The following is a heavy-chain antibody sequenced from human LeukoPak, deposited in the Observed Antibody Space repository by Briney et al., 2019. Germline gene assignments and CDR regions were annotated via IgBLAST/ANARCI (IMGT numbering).Heavy chain of an antibody. J-gene: IGHJ6*02. D-gene: IGHD3-9*01. CDR3: TRDLMDYDVSTGLHHYYMDV. CDR1: GFTFSSYW. V-gene: IGHV3-74*01. Sequence: GGSLRLSCAASGFTFSSYWMHWVRQAPGKGLVWVSRITTDGSSTIYADSVRGRFTISRDNAKNTLYLQMNTLRVEDTAVYYCTRDLMDYDVSTGLHHYYMDVWGQGTTVTVSS. CDR2: ITTDGSST.